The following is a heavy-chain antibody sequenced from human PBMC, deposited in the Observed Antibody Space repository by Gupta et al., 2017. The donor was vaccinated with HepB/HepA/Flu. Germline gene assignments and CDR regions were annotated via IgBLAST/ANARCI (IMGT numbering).Heavy chain of an antibody. CDR3: ARGTGTTKFDP. J-gene: IGHJ5*02. CDR1: GSTFSSHR. D-gene: IGHD1-7*01. Sequence: EVQLVDSGGGLVQPGGSLRLSCAASGSTFSSHRMIWVRQAPGKGLVWVSEVNGDGDVTRYADSVKGRFTISRDNAKNMLYLEINSLRVEDTAVYYCARGTGTTKFDPWGQGTLVTVSS. CDR2: VNGDGDVT. V-gene: IGHV3-74*01.